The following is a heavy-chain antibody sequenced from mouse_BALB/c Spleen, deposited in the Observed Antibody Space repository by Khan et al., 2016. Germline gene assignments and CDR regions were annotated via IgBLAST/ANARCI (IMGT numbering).Heavy chain of an antibody. CDR1: GFDFSRYW. D-gene: IGHD1-1*01. V-gene: IGHV4-1*02. CDR3: TRLYCYGGSDY. J-gene: IGHJ2*01. Sequence: EVKLLESGGGLVQPGGSLKLSCAASGFDFSRYWMSWVRQAPGKGLEWIGEINPDSRTINYAPSLKGKFIISRDNVKNTLYLRRNKVSSEDTALYDCTRLYCYGGSDYWGPGTTLTVSS. CDR2: INPDSRTI.